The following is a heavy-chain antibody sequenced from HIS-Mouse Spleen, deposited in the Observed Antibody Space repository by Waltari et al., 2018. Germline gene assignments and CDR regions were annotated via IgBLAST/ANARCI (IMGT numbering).Heavy chain of an antibody. V-gene: IGHV4-38-2*02. J-gene: IGHJ4*02. D-gene: IGHD1-26*01. CDR2: IYHSGST. CDR1: GYSISSGYY. CDR3: ARRERWELPYYFDY. Sequence: QVQLQESGPGLVKPSETLSLTCTVSGYSISSGYYWGWIRQPPGKGLEWIGSIYHSGSTYYNPSLKSRVTISVDTSKNQFSLKLSSVTAADTAVYYCARRERWELPYYFDYWVQGTLVTVSS.